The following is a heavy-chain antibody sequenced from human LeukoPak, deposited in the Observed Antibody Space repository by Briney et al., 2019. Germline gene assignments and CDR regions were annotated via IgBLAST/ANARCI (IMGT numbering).Heavy chain of an antibody. V-gene: IGHV3-21*01. Sequence: NTGGSLRLSCAASGFTFSSYSMNWVRQAPGKGLEWVSSISSSSSYIYYVDSVKGRFTISRDNAKNSLFLQMNSLRAEDTAMYYCARTGYDSSGYYSDYWGQGTLVTVSS. CDR1: GFTFSSYS. CDR3: ARTGYDSSGYYSDY. J-gene: IGHJ4*02. CDR2: ISSSSSYI. D-gene: IGHD3-22*01.